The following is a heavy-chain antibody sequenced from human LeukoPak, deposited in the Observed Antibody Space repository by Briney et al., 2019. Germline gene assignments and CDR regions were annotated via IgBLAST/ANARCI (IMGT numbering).Heavy chain of an antibody. V-gene: IGHV3-23*01. D-gene: IGHD6-6*01. J-gene: IGHJ1*01. CDR1: GFTFSSYA. Sequence: HAGGSLRLSCAASGFTFSSYALSWVRQAPGKGLEWVSAISGSGGATYYADSVKGRFTISRDNSKNTLYPQMNSLRAEDTAVYYCAKDKTSSSFEYFQHWGQGTLVTVSS. CDR3: AKDKTSSSFEYFQH. CDR2: ISGSGGAT.